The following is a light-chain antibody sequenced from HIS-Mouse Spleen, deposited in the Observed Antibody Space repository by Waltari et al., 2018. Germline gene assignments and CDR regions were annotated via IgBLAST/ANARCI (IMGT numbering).Light chain of an antibody. Sequence: QSALTQPASVSGSPGQSITISCTGTSSDVGSYNLVSWYQQHPGKAPKLMIYEVSKRPSGVSKRVSGSKSGNTASLTIAGLQAEDEADYYCCSYAGSSTWVFGGGTKLTVL. CDR3: CSYAGSSTWV. CDR1: SSDVGSYNL. CDR2: EVS. V-gene: IGLV2-23*02. J-gene: IGLJ3*02.